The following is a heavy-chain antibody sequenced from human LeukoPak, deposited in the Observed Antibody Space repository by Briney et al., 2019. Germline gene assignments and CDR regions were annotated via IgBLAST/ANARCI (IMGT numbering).Heavy chain of an antibody. Sequence: GASVKVSCKASGYTFTSYYMHWVRQAPGQGLEWMGIINPSGGSTSYAQKFQGRVTMTRDMSTRTVYMELSSLRSEDTAVYYCARGPRDSSGWYYYFDYWGQGTLVTVSS. D-gene: IGHD6-19*01. CDR1: GYTFTSYY. V-gene: IGHV1-46*01. CDR2: INPSGGST. J-gene: IGHJ4*02. CDR3: ARGPRDSSGWYYYFDY.